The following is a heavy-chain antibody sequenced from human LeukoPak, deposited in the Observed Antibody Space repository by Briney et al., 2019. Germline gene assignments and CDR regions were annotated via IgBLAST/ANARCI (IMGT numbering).Heavy chain of an antibody. V-gene: IGHV3-23*01. J-gene: IGHJ4*02. CDR2: ISGSGGST. CDR3: AKDRAGREGFDY. CDR1: GFTFSSYA. D-gene: IGHD1-26*01. Sequence: TGGSLRLSCAASGFTFSSYAMSWVRQAPGKGLEWVSAISGSGGSTYYADSVKGRFTISRDNSKNTLYLQMNSLRAEDTAVYYCAKDRAGREGFDYWGQGTLVTVSS.